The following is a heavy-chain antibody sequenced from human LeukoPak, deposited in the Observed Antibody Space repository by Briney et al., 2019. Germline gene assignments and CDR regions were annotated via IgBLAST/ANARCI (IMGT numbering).Heavy chain of an antibody. CDR2: INTNTGNP. J-gene: IGHJ3*02. CDR3: ARALTDYSQLPSDAFDI. CDR1: GNTFTSDT. V-gene: IGHV7-4-1*02. D-gene: IGHD1-1*01. Sequence: ASVKVSCKASGNTFTSDTMNWVRQAPGQGLEWMGWINTNTGNPTYAQGFTGRFVFSLDTSVSTAYLQISSLKAEDTAVYYCARALTDYSQLPSDAFDIWGQGTMVTASS.